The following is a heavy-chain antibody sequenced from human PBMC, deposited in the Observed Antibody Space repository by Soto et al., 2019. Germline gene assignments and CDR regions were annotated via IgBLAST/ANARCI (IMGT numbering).Heavy chain of an antibody. CDR3: ARDTNYGDYVAYYYGMDV. V-gene: IGHV4-30-4*01. CDR1: GGSISRGDYY. Sequence: SETLSLTCTVSGGSISRGDYYWSWIRQPPGKGLEWIGYIYYSGSTYYNPSLKSRVTISVDTSKNQFSLKLSSVTAADTAVYYCARDTNYGDYVAYYYGMDVWGQGTTVTVS. J-gene: IGHJ6*02. CDR2: IYYSGST. D-gene: IGHD4-17*01.